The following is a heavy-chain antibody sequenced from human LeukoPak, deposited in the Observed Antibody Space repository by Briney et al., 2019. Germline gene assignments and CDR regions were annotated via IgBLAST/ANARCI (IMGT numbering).Heavy chain of an antibody. CDR3: ARTYGSGSYFFDI. CDR1: GGSISSYY. J-gene: IGHJ3*02. D-gene: IGHD3-10*01. CDR2: IYYSGST. Sequence: SETLSLTCTVSGGSISSYYWSWIRQPPGKGLEWIGYIYYSGSTNYNPSLKSRVTISVDTSKNQFPLKLSSVTAADTAVYYCARTYGSGSYFFDIWGQGTMVTVSS. V-gene: IGHV4-59*01.